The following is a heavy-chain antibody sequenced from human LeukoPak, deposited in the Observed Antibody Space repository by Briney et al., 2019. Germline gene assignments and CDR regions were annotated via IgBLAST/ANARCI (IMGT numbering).Heavy chain of an antibody. CDR2: IWYDGSNK. D-gene: IGHD3-16*01. V-gene: IGHV3-33*01. CDR3: ARDFGDYSNWFDP. J-gene: IGHJ5*02. Sequence: GGSLRLSCAASGFTFSSYGMHWVRQAPGKGLEWVAVIWYDGSNKYYADSVKGRFTISRDNSKNTLYLQMNSPRAEDTAVYYCARDFGDYSNWFDPWGQGTLVTVSS. CDR1: GFTFSSYG.